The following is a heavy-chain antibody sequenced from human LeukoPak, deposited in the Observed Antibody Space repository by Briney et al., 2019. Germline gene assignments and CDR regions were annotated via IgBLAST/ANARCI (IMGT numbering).Heavy chain of an antibody. CDR3: ARALVRGWLLLYVDY. CDR1: GGSITSTTDS. Sequence: PSETLSLTCPVSGGSITSTTDSWAWIRQSPGKGLEWIGSIYSSGQSYYKVSLRSRVTMSVDTSKDLFSLKLTSVTAADTAVYYCARALVRGWLLLYVDYWGQGTLVTVSS. V-gene: IGHV4-39*07. J-gene: IGHJ4*02. CDR2: IYSSGQS. D-gene: IGHD3-22*01.